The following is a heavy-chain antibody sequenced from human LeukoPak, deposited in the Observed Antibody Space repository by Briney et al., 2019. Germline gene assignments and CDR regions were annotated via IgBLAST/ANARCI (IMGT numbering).Heavy chain of an antibody. CDR1: GFTFSFYW. V-gene: IGHV3-74*01. J-gene: IGHJ3*02. CDR2: INSDGSST. CDR3: VRVLQIGIAAAGKGAFDI. Sequence: AGSLSHSCAASGFTFSFYWMHWVRQAPGKGLVWVSHINSDGSSTRYADSVKGRFTISRDNAKNTLYLQMNSLRAEDTAVYYCVRVLQIGIAAAGKGAFDIWGQGT. D-gene: IGHD6-13*01.